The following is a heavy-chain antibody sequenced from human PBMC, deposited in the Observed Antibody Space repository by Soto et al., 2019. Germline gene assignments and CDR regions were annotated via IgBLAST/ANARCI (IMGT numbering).Heavy chain of an antibody. CDR3: ARERGTVGDFDY. J-gene: IGHJ4*03. Sequence: SETLSLTCTVSGGSISSYYWSWIRQPPGKGLEWIGYIYYSGSTNYNPSLKSRVTISVDTSKNQFSLKLSSVTAAGTAVYYCARERGTVGDFDYWGQGTTVTVSS. CDR2: IYYSGST. D-gene: IGHD3-16*01. V-gene: IGHV4-59*01. CDR1: GGSISSYY.